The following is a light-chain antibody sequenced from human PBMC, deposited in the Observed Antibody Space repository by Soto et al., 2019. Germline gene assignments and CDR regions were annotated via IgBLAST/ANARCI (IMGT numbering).Light chain of an antibody. CDR2: KAS. V-gene: IGKV1-5*03. Sequence: DIQMTQSPSTLSASVGDRVTITCRASQSVSTWLAWYQQKPGKAPKLLIYKASSLESGVPSRFSGRGSGTEFTLTINSLQPDDFATYYCQHYQTYSPGYTFGQGTKLEIK. CDR1: QSVSTW. J-gene: IGKJ2*01. CDR3: QHYQTYSPGYT.